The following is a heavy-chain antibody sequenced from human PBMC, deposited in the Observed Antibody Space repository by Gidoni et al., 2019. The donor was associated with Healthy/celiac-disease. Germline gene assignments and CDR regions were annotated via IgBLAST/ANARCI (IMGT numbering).Heavy chain of an antibody. Sequence: QVQLVQSGAEVKKPGSSVKVSCQASGGTFSSYAISWVRQAPGQGIEWMGGIIPIFGTANYAQKFQGRVTITEDESTSTAYMELSSLRSEDTAVYYCARRSYYDFWSGYYQHYYGMDVWGQGTTVTVSS. CDR2: IIPIFGTA. V-gene: IGHV1-69*01. CDR3: ARRSYYDFWSGYYQHYYGMDV. CDR1: GGTFSSYA. D-gene: IGHD3-3*01. J-gene: IGHJ6*02.